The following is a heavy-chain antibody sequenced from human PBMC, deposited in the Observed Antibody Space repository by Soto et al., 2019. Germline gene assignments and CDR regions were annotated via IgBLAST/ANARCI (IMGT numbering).Heavy chain of an antibody. Sequence: QVQLQESGPGLVKPSGTLSLTCAVSGGSISSSNWWSWVRQPPGKGLEWIGEIYHSGSTNYNPSLKSRVTISVDKSKNQFSLKLSSVTAADTAVYYCARVQGGYCSGGSCYSANFDYWGQGTLVTVSS. CDR3: ARVQGGYCSGGSCYSANFDY. J-gene: IGHJ4*02. CDR1: GGSISSSNW. V-gene: IGHV4-4*02. D-gene: IGHD2-15*01. CDR2: IYHSGST.